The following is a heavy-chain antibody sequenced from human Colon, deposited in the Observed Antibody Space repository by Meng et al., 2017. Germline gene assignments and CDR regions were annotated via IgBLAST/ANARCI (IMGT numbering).Heavy chain of an antibody. CDR1: GFTFSSYW. CDR3: ARSGYKNGYDY. CDR2: LNNDGSRA. V-gene: IGHV3-74*01. Sequence: VQLVESGGGLVQPGGSLRLSCAASGFTFSSYWMHWVRQAPGKGLVWVSRLNNDGSRADYADSVNGRFTISRDNARNTLFLQMHSLRAEDTAVYYCARSGYKNGYDYWGQGTLVTVSS. J-gene: IGHJ4*02. D-gene: IGHD5-18*01.